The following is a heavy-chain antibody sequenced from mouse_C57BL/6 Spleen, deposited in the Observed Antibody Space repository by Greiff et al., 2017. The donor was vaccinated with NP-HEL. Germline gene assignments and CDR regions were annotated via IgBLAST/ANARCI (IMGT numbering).Heavy chain of an antibody. CDR3: ARRGLRREYYFDY. D-gene: IGHD2-2*01. CDR1: GYTFTSYW. J-gene: IGHJ2*01. V-gene: IGHV1-50*01. Sequence: VQLQQPGAELVKPGASVKLSCKASGYTFTSYWMQWVKQRPGQGLEWIGEIDPSDSYTNYNQKFKGKATLTVDTSSSTAYMQLSSLTSEDSAVYYCARRGLRREYYFDYWGQGTTLTVSS. CDR2: IDPSDSYT.